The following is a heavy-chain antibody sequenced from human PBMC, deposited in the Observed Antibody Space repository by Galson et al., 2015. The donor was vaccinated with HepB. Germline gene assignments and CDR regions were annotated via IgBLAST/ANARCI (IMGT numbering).Heavy chain of an antibody. D-gene: IGHD3-22*01. CDR2: IYYSGST. Sequence: LSLTCTVSGGSISSSSYYWGWIRQPPGKGLEWIGSIYYSGSTYYNPSLKSRVTISVDTSKNQFSLKLSSVTAADTAVYYCARADGVYSSGYYFDYWGQGTLVTVSS. V-gene: IGHV4-39*07. J-gene: IGHJ4*02. CDR3: ARADGVYSSGYYFDY. CDR1: GGSISSSSYY.